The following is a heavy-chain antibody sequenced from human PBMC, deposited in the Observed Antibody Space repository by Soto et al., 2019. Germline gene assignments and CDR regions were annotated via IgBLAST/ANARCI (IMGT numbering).Heavy chain of an antibody. J-gene: IGHJ4*02. CDR3: ARGGLARYSSSEIDY. Sequence: SLSLACTFSGGSIMSGGYYWSWIRQHPGKGLEWIGYIYYSGSSYYNPSLKSRVTISVDTSKNQFSLKLSSVTAADTAVYYWARGGLARYSSSEIDYWGQGTLVTVSS. CDR1: GGSIMSGGYY. D-gene: IGHD6-13*01. CDR2: IYYSGSS. V-gene: IGHV4-31*03.